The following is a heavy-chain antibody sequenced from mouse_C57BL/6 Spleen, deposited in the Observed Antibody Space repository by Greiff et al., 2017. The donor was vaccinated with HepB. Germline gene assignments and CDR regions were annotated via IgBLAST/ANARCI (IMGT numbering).Heavy chain of an antibody. D-gene: IGHD2-3*01. CDR1: GYTFTSYW. V-gene: IGHV1-50*01. Sequence: QVQLKQPGAELVKPGASVKLSCKASGYTFTSYWMQWVKQRPGQGLEWIGEIDPSDSYTNYNQKFKGKATLTVDTSSSTAYMQLSSLTSEDSAVYYCARAYDGYYVGAMDYWGQGTSVTVSS. CDR2: IDPSDSYT. CDR3: ARAYDGYYVGAMDY. J-gene: IGHJ4*01.